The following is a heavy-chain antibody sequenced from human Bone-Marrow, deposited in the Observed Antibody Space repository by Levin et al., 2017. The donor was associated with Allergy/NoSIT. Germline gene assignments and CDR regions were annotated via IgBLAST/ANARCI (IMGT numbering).Heavy chain of an antibody. Sequence: SQTLSLTCAVSGVSVNTGGYSWSWIRQPPGKGLEWVGYIYHSGTTFSNPSLGSRVAISKDTSNNQFSLTLSSVTAADTAVYYCATNPHTSSSQRFDPWGQGILVTVSS. J-gene: IGHJ5*02. V-gene: IGHV4-30-2*01. CDR1: GVSVNTGGYS. D-gene: IGHD6-6*01. CDR3: ATNPHTSSSQRFDP. CDR2: IYHSGTT.